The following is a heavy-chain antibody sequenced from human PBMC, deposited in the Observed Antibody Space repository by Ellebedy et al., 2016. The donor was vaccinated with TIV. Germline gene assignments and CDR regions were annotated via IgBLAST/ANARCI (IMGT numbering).Heavy chain of an antibody. CDR3: ARNWDRHWYFDL. V-gene: IGHV3-11*01. D-gene: IGHD7-27*01. CDR2: ISSSGSTI. Sequence: GESLKISCAASGFTFSDYYMSWIRQAPGKGLEWVSYISSSGSTIYYADSVKGRFTISRDNAKNSLYLQMNSLRAEDTAVYYCARNWDRHWYFDLWGRGTLVTVSS. CDR1: GFTFSDYY. J-gene: IGHJ2*01.